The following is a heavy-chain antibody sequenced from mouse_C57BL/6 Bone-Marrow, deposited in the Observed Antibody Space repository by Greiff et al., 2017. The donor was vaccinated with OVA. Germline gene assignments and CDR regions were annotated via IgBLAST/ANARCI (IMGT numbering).Heavy chain of an antibody. CDR3: AIRGDYYGSSYDD. Sequence: EVKLVESGGDLVKPGGSLKLSCAASGFTFSSYGMSWVRQTPDKRLEWVATISRGGSYTYYPDSLKGRFTISRDNAKNTLYLQMSSLKSEDTAMYYCAIRGDYYGSSYDDWGKGTTLTVSS. J-gene: IGHJ2*01. CDR2: ISRGGSYT. V-gene: IGHV5-6*02. CDR1: GFTFSSYG. D-gene: IGHD1-1*01.